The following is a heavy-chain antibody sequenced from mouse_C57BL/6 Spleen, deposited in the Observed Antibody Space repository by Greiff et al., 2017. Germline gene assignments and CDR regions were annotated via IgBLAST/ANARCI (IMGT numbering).Heavy chain of an antibody. Sequence: LVEFGGGLVQPKGSLKLPCAAPGSTFNTFAMHWVRQAPGKGLDWVARIRSKSSNYATYYADTVKDRFTISRADSQSMLYLKMSSRKTEDTAMYYCGRDARDPEAMEGWGKGTTVTVAS. CDR2: IRSKSSNYAT. CDR3: GRDARDPEAMEG. J-gene: IGHJ4*01. V-gene: IGHV10-3*01. CDR1: GSTFNTFA.